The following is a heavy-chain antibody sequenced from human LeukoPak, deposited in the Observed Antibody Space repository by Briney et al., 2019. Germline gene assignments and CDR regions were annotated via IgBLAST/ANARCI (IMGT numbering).Heavy chain of an antibody. J-gene: IGHJ5*02. V-gene: IGHV3-66*01. CDR1: GFTVRNNY. CDR3: ARDPGGTPFDL. Sequence: GGSLRLSCAASGFTVRNNYMSWVRQAPGRGLEWVSVMHNAGTTNYADSVKGRFFFSRDSSKNTLHLQMNTLKPEDTAVYYCARDPGGTPFDLWGQGTLVTVSS. D-gene: IGHD4-23*01. CDR2: MHNAGTT.